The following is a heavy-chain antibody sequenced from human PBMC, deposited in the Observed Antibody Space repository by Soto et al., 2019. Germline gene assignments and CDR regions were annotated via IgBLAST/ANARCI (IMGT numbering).Heavy chain of an antibody. D-gene: IGHD2-8*01. CDR3: TTVTNIVLMVYAPDAFDI. J-gene: IGHJ3*02. CDR2: IKSKTDGGTT. CDR1: GFTLSNAW. V-gene: IGHV3-15*01. Sequence: GGSLRLSCAASGFTLSNAWMSWVRQAPGKGLEWVGRIKSKTDGGTTDYAAPVKGRFTISRDDSKNTLYLQMNSLKTEDTAVYYCTTVTNIVLMVYAPDAFDIWGQGTMVTVSS.